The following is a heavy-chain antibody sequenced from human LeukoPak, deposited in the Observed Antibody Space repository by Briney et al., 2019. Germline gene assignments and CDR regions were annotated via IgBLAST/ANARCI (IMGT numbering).Heavy chain of an antibody. CDR2: IYHSGRT. J-gene: IGHJ5*02. CDR3: ARDGRWGIAALS. D-gene: IGHD6-25*01. Sequence: PSETLSLTCTVSGYSISSGYYWGWIRQPPGKGLEWIGSIYHSGRTFYNPSLKSRVTISVDTSKNQFSLNLSSVTAADTAVYYCARDGRWGIAALSWGQGTLVTVSS. V-gene: IGHV4-38-2*02. CDR1: GYSISSGYY.